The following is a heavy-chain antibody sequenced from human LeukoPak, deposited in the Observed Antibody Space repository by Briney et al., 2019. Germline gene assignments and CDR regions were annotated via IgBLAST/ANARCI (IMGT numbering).Heavy chain of an antibody. J-gene: IGHJ6*04. D-gene: IGHD3-10*02. CDR1: GFNFTNAW. V-gene: IGHV3-11*04. Sequence: PGGSLRLSCGTSGFNFTNAWMSWVRQAPGKGLEWVSYISSSGSTIYYADSVRGRFTISRDNAKNSLYLQMNSLRAEDTAVYYCAELGITMIGGVWGKGTTVTISS. CDR2: ISSSGSTI. CDR3: AELGITMIGGV.